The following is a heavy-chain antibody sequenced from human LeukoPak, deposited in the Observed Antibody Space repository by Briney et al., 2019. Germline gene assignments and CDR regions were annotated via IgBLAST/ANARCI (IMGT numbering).Heavy chain of an antibody. J-gene: IGHJ4*02. Sequence: PGGSLRLSCAASGFTFSSYAMHWVRQAPGKGLEWVAVISYDGSNKYYADSVKGRFTISRDNSKNTLYLQMNSLRAEDTAVYYCARDGATIFGVVISPPDYWGQGTLVTVSS. D-gene: IGHD3-3*01. CDR2: ISYDGSNK. CDR3: ARDGATIFGVVISPPDY. CDR1: GFTFSSYA. V-gene: IGHV3-30*04.